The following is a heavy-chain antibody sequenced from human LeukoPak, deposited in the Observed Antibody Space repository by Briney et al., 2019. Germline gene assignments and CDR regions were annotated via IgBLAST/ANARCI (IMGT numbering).Heavy chain of an antibody. V-gene: IGHV4-59*11. J-gene: IGHJ4*02. D-gene: IGHD1-14*01. CDR1: GGSISSHY. CDR2: IYYSGST. Sequence: PETLSLTCTVSGGSISSHYWSWIRQPPGKGLEWIGYIYYSGSTNYTPSLKSRVTISVDTSKNQFALKLSSVTAADTAVYYCARLPENWGQGTLVTVSS. CDR3: ARLPEN.